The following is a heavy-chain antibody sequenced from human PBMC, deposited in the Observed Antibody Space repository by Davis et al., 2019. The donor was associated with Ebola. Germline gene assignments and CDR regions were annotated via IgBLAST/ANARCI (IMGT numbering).Heavy chain of an antibody. Sequence: PSETLSLTCAVYGGSFSGYYWSWIRQPPGKGLEWIGEINHSGSTNYNPSLKSRVTISVDTSKNQFSLKLSSVTAADTAVYYCARGGLVRTTDYGMDVWGQGTTVTVSS. J-gene: IGHJ6*02. V-gene: IGHV4-34*01. CDR2: INHSGST. CDR3: ARGGLVRTTDYGMDV. D-gene: IGHD6-13*01. CDR1: GGSFSGYY.